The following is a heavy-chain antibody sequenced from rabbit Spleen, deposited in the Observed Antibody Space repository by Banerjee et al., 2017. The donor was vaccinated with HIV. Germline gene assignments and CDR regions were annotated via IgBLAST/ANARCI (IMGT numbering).Heavy chain of an antibody. CDR3: ARDTGTSFSSYGMDL. Sequence: QSLEESGGGLVQPEGSLTLTYKASGFSFSSSDYICWVRQAPGKGLEWISCIAGSSSAFTYSATWATGRFTISKTSSTTVTLQMTSLTVADTATYFCARDTGTSFSSYGMDLWGPGTLVTVS. CDR1: GFSFSSSDY. D-gene: IGHD7-1*01. V-gene: IGHV1S40*01. J-gene: IGHJ6*01. CDR2: IAGSSSAFT.